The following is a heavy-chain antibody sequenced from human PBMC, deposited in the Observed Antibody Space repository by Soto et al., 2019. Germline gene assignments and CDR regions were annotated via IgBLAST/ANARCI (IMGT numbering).Heavy chain of an antibody. D-gene: IGHD2-15*01. CDR2: IWYDGSNK. Sequence: GGSLRLSCAASGFTFSSYGMHWVRQAPGKGLEWVAVIWYDGSNKYYADSVKGRFTISRDNSKNTLYLQMNSLRAEDTAVYYCARAYCSGGSCYSGGLDYWGQGTLVTVSS. CDR1: GFTFSSYG. V-gene: IGHV3-33*01. CDR3: ARAYCSGGSCYSGGLDY. J-gene: IGHJ4*02.